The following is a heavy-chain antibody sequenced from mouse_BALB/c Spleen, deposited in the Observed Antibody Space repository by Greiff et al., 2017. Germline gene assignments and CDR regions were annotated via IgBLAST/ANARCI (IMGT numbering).Heavy chain of an antibody. J-gene: IGHJ2*01. Sequence: EVHLVESGGGLVQPGGSLKLSCAASGFTFSSFCMHWVRQAPEKGLEWVAYISSGSSNIYYAATVKGRFTISRDNTKNTLFLQMTSLRSEDTAMYYCARVGGTDSFDYWGQGTTLTVSS. CDR2: ISSGSSNI. CDR3: ARVGGTDSFDY. D-gene: IGHD4-1*01. CDR1: GFTFSSFC. V-gene: IGHV5-17*02.